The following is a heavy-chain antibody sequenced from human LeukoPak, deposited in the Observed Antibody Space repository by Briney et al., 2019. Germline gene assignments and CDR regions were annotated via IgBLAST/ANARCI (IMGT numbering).Heavy chain of an antibody. CDR1: GFPFSNYS. V-gene: IGHV3-48*04. CDR3: ARDSASPPVTFDY. D-gene: IGHD4-17*01. Sequence: GGSLRLSCSASGFPFSNYSMNWVRQAPGKGPEGISYISSRSSILYYADSVNGRFTISRDDAKNSLYLQMSGLRVEDTAVYYCARDSASPPVTFDYWGLGTLVTVSS. CDR2: ISSRSSIL. J-gene: IGHJ4*02.